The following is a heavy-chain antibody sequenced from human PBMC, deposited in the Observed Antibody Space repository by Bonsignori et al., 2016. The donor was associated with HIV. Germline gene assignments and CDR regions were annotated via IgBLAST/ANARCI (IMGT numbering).Heavy chain of an antibody. CDR2: IYPSYSET. D-gene: IGHD5-24*01. V-gene: IGHV5-51*01. J-gene: IGHJ3*01. Sequence: GESLKISCRGSGYIFLSFWVAWVRQTPGKGLEWMGIIYPSYSETKYSPSFEGRVSISVDKSIDTAYLQLSSLKASDTAIYYCARQGYELQASSHDAFDVWGQGTMVTVSS. CDR3: ARQGYELQASSHDAFDV. CDR1: GYIFLSFW.